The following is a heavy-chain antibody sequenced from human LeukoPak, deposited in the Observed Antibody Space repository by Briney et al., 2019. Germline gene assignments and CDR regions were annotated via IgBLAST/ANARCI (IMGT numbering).Heavy chain of an antibody. V-gene: IGHV1-2*02. CDR1: GYTFTDYY. D-gene: IGHD3-22*01. J-gene: IGHJ4*02. Sequence: ASVKVSCKASGYTFTDYYIHWVRQAPGQGLEWMGWINPYTGSTNYAQKFQGRVTMTRDTSISTAYMELSRLRSDDTAVYYCATXRADDYDSISDYWGQGTLFTVSS. CDR2: INPYTGST. CDR3: ATXRADDYDSISDY.